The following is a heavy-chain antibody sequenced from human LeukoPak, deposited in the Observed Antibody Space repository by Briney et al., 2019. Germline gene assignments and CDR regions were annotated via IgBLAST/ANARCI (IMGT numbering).Heavy chain of an antibody. V-gene: IGHV3-7*01. CDR3: ATNFGLFDY. Sequence: PGGSLRLSCAASGFTFSNYWMSWVRQAPGKGLEWVANIKQDGSEKYYVDSVKGRFTISRDNAENSLYLQMNSLRAEDTAVYYCATNFGLFDYWGQGTLVTVSS. J-gene: IGHJ4*02. D-gene: IGHD1-1*01. CDR1: GFTFSNYW. CDR2: IKQDGSEK.